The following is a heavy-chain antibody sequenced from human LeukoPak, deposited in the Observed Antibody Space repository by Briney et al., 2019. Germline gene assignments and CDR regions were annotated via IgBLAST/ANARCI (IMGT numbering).Heavy chain of an antibody. CDR3: ARLRTAATADY. D-gene: IGHD2-15*01. CDR1: GGSISSSSYY. V-gene: IGHV4-61*02. Sequence: SETLSLTCTVSGGSISSSSYYWGWIRQPAGKGLEWIGRIYTSGSTNYNPSLKSRVTISVDTSKNQFSLKLSSVTAADTAVYYCARLRTAATADYWGQGTLVTVSS. CDR2: IYTSGST. J-gene: IGHJ4*02.